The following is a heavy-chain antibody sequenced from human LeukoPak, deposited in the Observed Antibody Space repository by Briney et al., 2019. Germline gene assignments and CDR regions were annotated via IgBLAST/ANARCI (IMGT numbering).Heavy chain of an antibody. CDR2: IWYDGSNK. V-gene: IGHV3-33*01. Sequence: PGGSLRLSCAASGFTFSSYGMHWVRQAPGKGLEWVAVIWYDGSNKYYADSVEGRFTISRDNSKNTLYLQMNSLRAEDTAVYYCARGGEYYYDSSGTEYWGQGTLVTVSS. D-gene: IGHD3-22*01. CDR3: ARGGEYYYDSSGTEY. J-gene: IGHJ4*02. CDR1: GFTFSSYG.